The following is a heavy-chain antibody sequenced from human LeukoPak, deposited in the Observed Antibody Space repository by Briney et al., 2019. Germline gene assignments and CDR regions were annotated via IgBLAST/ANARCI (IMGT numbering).Heavy chain of an antibody. D-gene: IGHD3-10*01. CDR3: ATSYGSGSYYNILPDY. J-gene: IGHJ4*02. CDR2: IYYSGST. CDR1: GGSISSSSYY. Sequence: PSETLSLTCTVSGGSISSSSYYWGWIRQPPGKGLEWIGSIYYSGSTYYNPSLKSRVTISVDTSKNQFSLKLSSVTAADTAVYYWATSYGSGSYYNILPDYWGQGTLVTVSS. V-gene: IGHV4-39*01.